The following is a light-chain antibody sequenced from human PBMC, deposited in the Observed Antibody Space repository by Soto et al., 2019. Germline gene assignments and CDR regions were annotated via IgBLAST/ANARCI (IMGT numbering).Light chain of an antibody. CDR3: QQCSNWPPEIT. Sequence: EIVLTQSPATLSLSPGERATLSCRASPSVTNYLAWYQQKPGQTPRLLIYAASSRATGIPDRFSGSGSGTDFSLTISRLEAEDFAVYYCQQCSNWPPEITFGQGTRLEIK. CDR2: AAS. CDR1: PSVTNY. V-gene: IGKV3-11*01. J-gene: IGKJ5*01.